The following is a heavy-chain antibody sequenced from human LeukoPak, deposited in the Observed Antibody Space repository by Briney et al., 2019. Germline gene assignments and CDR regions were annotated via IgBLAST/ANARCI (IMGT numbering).Heavy chain of an antibody. Sequence: SETLSLTCTVSGDSISSYYWSWFRQPPGKRLEWIGYIYYSGTTTYNPSLESRVTISVNTSKNQFSLRLSSVTAADTAVYYCARIQSSASPFDYWGQGTLVTVSS. CDR3: ARIQSSASPFDY. D-gene: IGHD2-2*01. CDR2: IYYSGTT. J-gene: IGHJ4*02. CDR1: GDSISSYY. V-gene: IGHV4-59*01.